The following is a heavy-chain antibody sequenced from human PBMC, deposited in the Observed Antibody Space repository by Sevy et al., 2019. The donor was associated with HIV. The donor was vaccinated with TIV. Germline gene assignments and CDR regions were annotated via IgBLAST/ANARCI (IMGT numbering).Heavy chain of an antibody. CDR1: GFTFSSYW. J-gene: IGHJ6*02. CDR3: AIYASYGSGSYQYYYYYGMDV. CDR2: IKQDGSEK. Sequence: GGSLRLSCAASGFTFSSYWMSWVRQAPGKGLEWVANIKQDGSEKYYVDSVKGRFTISRDNAKNSLYLQMNSLRAEDTGVYYCAIYASYGSGSYQYYYYYGMDVWGQGTTVTVSS. D-gene: IGHD3-10*01. V-gene: IGHV3-7*03.